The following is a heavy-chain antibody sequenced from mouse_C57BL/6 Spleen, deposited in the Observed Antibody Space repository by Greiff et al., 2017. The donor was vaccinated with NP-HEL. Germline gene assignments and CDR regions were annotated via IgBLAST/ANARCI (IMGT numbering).Heavy chain of an antibody. CDR1: GYAFSSSW. V-gene: IGHV1-82*01. D-gene: IGHD2-4*01. Sequence: QVQLQQSGPELVKPGASVKISCKASGYAFSSSWMNWVKQRPGKGLEWIGRIYPGDGDTNYNGKFKGKATLTADKSSSTAYMQLSSRKSEDSAGEGSARGDYDDGFAGWVQGTLVTVSA. CDR3: ARGDYDDGFAG. CDR2: IYPGDGDT. J-gene: IGHJ3*01.